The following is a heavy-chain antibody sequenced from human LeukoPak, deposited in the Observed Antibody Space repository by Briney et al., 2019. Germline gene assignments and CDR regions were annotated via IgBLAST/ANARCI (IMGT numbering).Heavy chain of an antibody. CDR3: TRHEWHSSSCHYDY. Sequence: PSETLSLTCGVSGGSFSGYDWSWVRQPPGKGLEWIGSIYYTGSTYYNPSPKSRVTQSVDTSKNQFSLKLSSVTAADTAVYYCTRHEWHSSSCHYDYWGQGTRVTVT. CDR1: GGSFSGYD. CDR2: IYYTGST. V-gene: IGHV4-39*01. J-gene: IGHJ4*02. D-gene: IGHD6-13*01.